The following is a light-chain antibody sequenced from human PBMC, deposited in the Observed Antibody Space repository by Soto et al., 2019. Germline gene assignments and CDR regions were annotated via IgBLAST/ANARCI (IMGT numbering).Light chain of an antibody. J-gene: IGKJ5*01. Sequence: EVVLTQSPATLSLSPGDRATLSCRASQSVKNYVAWFQQKPGQAPRLLISGASNRASDIPDRFSGSGSWTDFTLTISRLEPEDFAVYYCLQYGSSPHTFGQGTRLEIK. V-gene: IGKV3-20*01. CDR3: LQYGSSPHT. CDR1: QSVKNY. CDR2: GAS.